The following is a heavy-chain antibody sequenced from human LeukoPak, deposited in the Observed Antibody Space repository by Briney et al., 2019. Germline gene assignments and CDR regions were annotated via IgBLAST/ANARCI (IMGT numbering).Heavy chain of an antibody. CDR1: GFTFSSYW. CDR3: ARLSSSSWFPDDY. D-gene: IGHD6-13*01. J-gene: IGHJ6*04. CDR2: IKQDGSEK. Sequence: GGSLRLSCAASGFTFSSYWMSWVRQAPGKGLEWVANIKQDGSEKYYVDSVKGRFTISRDNAKNSLYLQMNSLRAEDTAVYYCARLSSSSWFPDDYWGKGTTVTISS. V-gene: IGHV3-7*01.